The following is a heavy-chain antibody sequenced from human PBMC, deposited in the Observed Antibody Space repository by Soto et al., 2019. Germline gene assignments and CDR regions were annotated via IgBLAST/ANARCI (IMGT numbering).Heavy chain of an antibody. CDR1: GFTFGDYA. V-gene: IGHV3-49*03. D-gene: IGHD6-19*01. CDR2: IRSKAYGGTT. J-gene: IGHJ3*02. Sequence: GGSLRLSCTASGFTFGDYAMSWFRQAPGKGLEWVGFIRSKAYGGTTEYAASVKGRFTISRDDSKSIAYLQMNSLKTEDTAVYYCTKFVPGYSSAWYSHAFDIWGQGTMVTVSS. CDR3: TKFVPGYSSAWYSHAFDI.